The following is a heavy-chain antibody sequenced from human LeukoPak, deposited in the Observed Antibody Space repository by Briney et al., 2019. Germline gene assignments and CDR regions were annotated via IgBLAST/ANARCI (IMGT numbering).Heavy chain of an antibody. CDR2: INHSGST. V-gene: IGHV4-34*01. J-gene: IGHJ3*02. CDR3: ARGHHNGYIVGAKRPLDAFDI. D-gene: IGHD1-26*01. CDR1: CGSFSGYY. Sequence: SETLSLTCAVYCGSFSGYYWSWIRQPPGKGLEWIGEINHSGSTNYNPSLKSRVTISVDTPKNQFSLKLSSVTAADTAVYYCARGHHNGYIVGAKRPLDAFDIWGQGTMVTVSS.